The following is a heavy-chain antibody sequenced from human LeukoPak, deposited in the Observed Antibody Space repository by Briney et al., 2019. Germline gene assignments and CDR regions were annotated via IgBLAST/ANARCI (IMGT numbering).Heavy chain of an antibody. J-gene: IGHJ4*02. Sequence: PSETLSLTCTVSGGSISSSSYYWGWIRQPPGKGLEWIGSIYYSGSTYYNPSLKSRVTISVDTSKNQFSLKLSSVTAADTAVYYCARQGSIYYDSSGYPRPEDFDYWGQGTLVTVSS. D-gene: IGHD3-22*01. V-gene: IGHV4-39*01. CDR1: GGSISSSSYY. CDR2: IYYSGST. CDR3: ARQGSIYYDSSGYPRPEDFDY.